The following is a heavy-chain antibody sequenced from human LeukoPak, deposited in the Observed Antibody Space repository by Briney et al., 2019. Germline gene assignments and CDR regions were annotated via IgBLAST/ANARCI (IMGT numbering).Heavy chain of an antibody. J-gene: IGHJ6*02. CDR1: GFTFSSYA. CDR3: ARDAGGHYYYYGMDV. D-gene: IGHD3-16*01. Sequence: GGSLRLSCAASGFTFSSYAMHWVRQAPGKGLEWVAVISYDGSNKYYADSVKGRFTISRDNSKNTLYLQMNSLRAEDTAVYYCARDAGGHYYYYGMDVWGQGTTVTVSS. CDR2: ISYDGSNK. V-gene: IGHV3-30*04.